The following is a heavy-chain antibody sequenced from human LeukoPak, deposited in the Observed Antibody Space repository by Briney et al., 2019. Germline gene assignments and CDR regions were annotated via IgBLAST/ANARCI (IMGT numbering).Heavy chain of an antibody. CDR2: IRSSGSTI. D-gene: IGHD2-2*01. J-gene: IGHJ4*02. CDR3: ARVGCSSTSCYEFDY. Sequence: NPGGSLRLSCAASGFTFSDYYMSWIRQAPGKGLECVSYIRSSGSTIYYADSVKGRFAISRDNAKNSLYLQMNSLRAEDTAVYYCARVGCSSTSCYEFDYWGPGTLVTVSS. CDR1: GFTFSDYY. V-gene: IGHV3-11*04.